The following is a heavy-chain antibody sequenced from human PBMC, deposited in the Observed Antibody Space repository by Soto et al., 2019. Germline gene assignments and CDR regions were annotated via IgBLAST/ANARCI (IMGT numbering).Heavy chain of an antibody. CDR1: GYTFTGYY. D-gene: IGHD5-12*01. V-gene: IGHV1-2*04. CDR2: INPNSGGT. J-gene: IGHJ6*01. CDR3: ARGGIVATIPYYYYYGMEV. Sequence: ASVKVSCKASGYTFTGYYMHWVRQAPGQGREWMGWINPNSGGTNYAQKFQGWVTMTRDTSISTAYMELSRLRSDDTAVYYCARGGIVATIPYYYYYGMEVWGQGTMVSVSS.